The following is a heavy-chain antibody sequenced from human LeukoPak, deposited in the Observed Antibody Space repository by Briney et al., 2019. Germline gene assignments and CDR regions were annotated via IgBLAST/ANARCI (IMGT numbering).Heavy chain of an antibody. CDR1: GFTFDDYA. CDR3: ANQWELLSPFDY. J-gene: IGHJ4*02. CDR2: ISWNSVTI. V-gene: IGHV3-9*01. Sequence: GGSLRLSCAASGFTFDDYAMHWVRQAPGKGLEWVSGISWNSVTIGYADSVKSRFTISRDNAKNSLYLQMNSLRAEDTALYYCANQWELLSPFDYWGQGTLVTVSS. D-gene: IGHD1-26*01.